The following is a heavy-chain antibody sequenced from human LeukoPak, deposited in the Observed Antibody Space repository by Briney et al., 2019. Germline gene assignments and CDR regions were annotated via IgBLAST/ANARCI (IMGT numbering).Heavy chain of an antibody. CDR2: VYYTGRT. Sequence: KPSETLSLTCTVSGGSISSYYWSWLRQPPGKGLEWIGHVYYTGRTTYNPSLRSRLTISADTSTSQLSLKLSSVTAADTAVYYCARHKPTGSYPLELWGQGTLSPSPQ. V-gene: IGHV4-59*08. D-gene: IGHD3-10*01. J-gene: IGHJ4*02. CDR3: ARHKPTGSYPLEL. CDR1: GGSISSYY.